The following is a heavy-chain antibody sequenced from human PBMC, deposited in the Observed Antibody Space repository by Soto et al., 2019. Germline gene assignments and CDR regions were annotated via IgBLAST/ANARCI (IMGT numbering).Heavy chain of an antibody. CDR3: AKSPLSVTSSYYFDY. CDR2: ISYDGSNK. D-gene: IGHD4-17*01. V-gene: IGHV3-30*18. CDR1: GFTFSSYG. Sequence: QVQLVESGGGVVQPGRSLRLSCAASGFTFSSYGMHWVRQAPGKGLEWVAVISYDGSNKYYADSVKGRFNISRDNSKNTLYLQMNSLRAEDTAGYYCAKSPLSVTSSYYFDYWGQGTLVAVSS. J-gene: IGHJ4*02.